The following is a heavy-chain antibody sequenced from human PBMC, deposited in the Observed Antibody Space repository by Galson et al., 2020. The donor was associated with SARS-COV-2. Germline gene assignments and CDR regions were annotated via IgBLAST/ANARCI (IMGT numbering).Heavy chain of an antibody. V-gene: IGHV4-31*03. Sequence: SETLSLTCTVSGGSISSGGYYWSWSRQHQGKGLEWFGSIYYSGSTYYNPSLKSRVTISVDTSKNQFSLKLSSVTAADTAVYYCARGDGSDHWFDPWGQGTLVTVSS. J-gene: IGHJ5*02. D-gene: IGHD1-26*01. CDR1: GGSISSGGYY. CDR3: ARGDGSDHWFDP. CDR2: IYYSGST.